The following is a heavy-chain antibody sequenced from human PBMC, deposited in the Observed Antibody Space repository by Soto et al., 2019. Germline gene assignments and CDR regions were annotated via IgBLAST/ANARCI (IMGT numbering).Heavy chain of an antibody. CDR1: GFTFSSYV. Sequence: ESGGGVVQPGRSLRLSCAASGFTFSSYVMHWVRQAPGKGLEWVAVISYDGSNKYYADSVKGRFTISRDNSKNTLYLQMNSLRAEDTAVYYCAKCSSGGSCYSGFDYWGQGTLVTVSS. V-gene: IGHV3-30*18. CDR2: ISYDGSNK. CDR3: AKCSSGGSCYSGFDY. D-gene: IGHD2-15*01. J-gene: IGHJ4*02.